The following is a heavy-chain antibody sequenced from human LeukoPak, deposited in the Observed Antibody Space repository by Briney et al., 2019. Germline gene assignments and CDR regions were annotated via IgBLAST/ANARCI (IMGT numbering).Heavy chain of an antibody. J-gene: IGHJ4*02. CDR2: IKQDGSEK. Sequence: GGSLRLSCAASGFTFSNYWMSWVRQAPGKGLEWVADIKQDGSEKYYVDSVKGRFTISRDNAKNSLYLQMNSLRAEDTAVFYCARVYNWNYFDYWGQGTLATVSS. V-gene: IGHV3-7*05. D-gene: IGHD1-20*01. CDR1: GFTFSNYW. CDR3: ARVYNWNYFDY.